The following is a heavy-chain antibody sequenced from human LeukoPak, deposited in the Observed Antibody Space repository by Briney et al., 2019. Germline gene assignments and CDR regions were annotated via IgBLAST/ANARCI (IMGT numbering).Heavy chain of an antibody. CDR1: GYSISSGYY. J-gene: IGHJ4*02. Sequence: SSETLSLTCTVSGYSISSGYYWGWIRQPPGKGLEWIGEINHSGSTNYNPSLKSRVTISVDTSKNQFSLKLSSVTAADTAVYYCARRPQWLGKFFDYWGQGTLVTVSS. D-gene: IGHD6-19*01. V-gene: IGHV4-38-2*02. CDR2: INHSGST. CDR3: ARRPQWLGKFFDY.